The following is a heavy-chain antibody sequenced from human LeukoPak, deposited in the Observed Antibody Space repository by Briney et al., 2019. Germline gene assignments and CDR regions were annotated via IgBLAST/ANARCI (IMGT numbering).Heavy chain of an antibody. V-gene: IGHV3-74*01. CDR2: VNNDGSSA. J-gene: IGHJ4*02. CDR1: GFTFSNWW. CDR3: ARGGDGAVDY. Sequence: GGSLRLSCDASGFTFSNWWMHWVRQAPGKGLVWVSYVNNDGSSATHADSVRGRFTISRDNAKNTVYLQMNSLRAEDSAVYYCARGGDGAVDYWGQGTLVTVSS. D-gene: IGHD4-17*01.